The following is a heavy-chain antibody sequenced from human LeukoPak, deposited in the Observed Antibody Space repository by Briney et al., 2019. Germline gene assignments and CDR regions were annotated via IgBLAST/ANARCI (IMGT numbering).Heavy chain of an antibody. CDR1: GGSISSYY. V-gene: IGHV4-59*01. Sequence: SETLSLTCAVSGGSISSYYWSWIRQPPGKGLEWIGYIYYSGSTNYNPSLKSRVTISVDTSKNQFSLKLSSVTAADTAVYYCARVLEYSSSFYYYYYMDVWGKGTTVIVSS. D-gene: IGHD6-6*01. J-gene: IGHJ6*03. CDR2: IYYSGST. CDR3: ARVLEYSSSFYYYYYMDV.